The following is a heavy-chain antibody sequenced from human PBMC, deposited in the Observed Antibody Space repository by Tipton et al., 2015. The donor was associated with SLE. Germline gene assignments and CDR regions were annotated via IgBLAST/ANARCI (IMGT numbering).Heavy chain of an antibody. D-gene: IGHD4-17*01. CDR2: LLYEENSK. V-gene: IGHV3-30*03. Sequence: SGFTFSNYGMHWVRQAPGKGLEWVALLLYEENSKLYADSVEGRFTISRDNSKNRLFLQMSSLRVEDTAVYYCAREMFENGVDGFFHHWGQGTLVTVSP. CDR1: GFTFSNYG. J-gene: IGHJ1*01. CDR3: AREMFENGVDGFFHH.